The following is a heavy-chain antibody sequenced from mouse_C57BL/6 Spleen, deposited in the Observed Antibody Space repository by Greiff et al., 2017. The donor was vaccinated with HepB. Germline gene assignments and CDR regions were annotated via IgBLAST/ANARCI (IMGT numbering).Heavy chain of an antibody. D-gene: IGHD2-3*01. CDR3: ALYDGSPYYFDY. V-gene: IGHV1-81*01. J-gene: IGHJ2*01. Sequence: VQLQQSGAELARPGASVKLSCKASGYTFTSYGISWVKQRTGQGLEWIGEIYPRSGNTYYNEKFKGKATLTADKSSSTAYMELRSLTSEDSAVYFCALYDGSPYYFDYWGQGTTLTVSS. CDR1: GYTFTSYG. CDR2: IYPRSGNT.